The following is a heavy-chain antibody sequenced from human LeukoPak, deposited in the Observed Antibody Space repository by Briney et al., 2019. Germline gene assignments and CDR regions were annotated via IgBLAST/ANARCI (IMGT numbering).Heavy chain of an antibody. J-gene: IGHJ4*02. V-gene: IGHV3-23*01. Sequence: GASLRLSCAASGFTFSSYAMSWVRQAPGKGLEWVSAISGSGGSTYYADSVKGRFTISRDNSKNTLYLQMNSLRAEDTAVYYCAEDSMAATNVPRFDYWGQGTLVTVSS. CDR3: AEDSMAATNVPRFDY. D-gene: IGHD1-26*01. CDR1: GFTFSSYA. CDR2: ISGSGGST.